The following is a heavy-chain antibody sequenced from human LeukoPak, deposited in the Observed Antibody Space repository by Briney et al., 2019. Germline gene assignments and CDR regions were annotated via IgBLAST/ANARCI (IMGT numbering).Heavy chain of an antibody. CDR1: GGSFSGYY. Sequence: SETLSLTCAAYGGSFSGYYWSWIRQPPGKGLEWIGEINHSGSTNYNPSLKSRVTISVDTSKNQFSLKLSSVTAADTAVYYCARAAGSWYLGWFDPWGQGTLVTVSS. CDR3: ARAAGSWYLGWFDP. J-gene: IGHJ5*02. V-gene: IGHV4-34*01. CDR2: INHSGST. D-gene: IGHD6-13*01.